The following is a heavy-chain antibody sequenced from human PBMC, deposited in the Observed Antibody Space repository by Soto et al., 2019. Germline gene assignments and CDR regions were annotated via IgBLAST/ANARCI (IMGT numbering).Heavy chain of an antibody. CDR2: ISHGGDAT. J-gene: IGHJ4*02. CDR3: ARDWRYSSGLDX. V-gene: IGHV1-46*01. Sequence: ASLKVSCNASGFSISSHFMHWLRQAPGQGLEWLGIISHGGDATAYANNFRGRVTITRDTSTSTVHLQLSGLRFDDTAVYYCARDWRYSSGLDXWGQGTLVTVSX. D-gene: IGHD6-19*01. CDR1: GFSISSHF.